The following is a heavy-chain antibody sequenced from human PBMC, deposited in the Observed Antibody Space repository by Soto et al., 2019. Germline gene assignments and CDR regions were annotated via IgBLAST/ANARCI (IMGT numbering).Heavy chain of an antibody. V-gene: IGHV1-69*06. J-gene: IGHJ4*02. CDR1: AGTFSNFA. Sequence: QVQVVQSGAEVKKPGSSFKVSCQTPAGTFSNFAINWVRQAPGQGLEWMGEIIPFFNKANYARNFQGRVTITADNSSGTAYMELRSLRSDDTAMFYCARGGAGVAFDSWGQGTLVTVSS. CDR3: ARGGAGVAFDS. CDR2: IIPFFNKA. D-gene: IGHD3-16*01.